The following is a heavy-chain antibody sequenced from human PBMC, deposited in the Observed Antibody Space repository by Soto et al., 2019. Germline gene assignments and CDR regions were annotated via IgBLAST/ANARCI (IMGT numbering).Heavy chain of an antibody. CDR1: GFTFSSYA. CDR2: ISGSGGST. J-gene: IGHJ4*02. V-gene: IGHV3-23*01. D-gene: IGHD1-7*01. Sequence: EVQLLESGGGLVQPGGSLRLSCAASGFTFSSYAMSWVRQTPGKGLEWVSAISGSGGSTYYADSVKGRFTISRDNSKNTLYLQMNSLRAEDTAVYYCAKTDPGMRKLELPSDYWGQGTLVTVSS. CDR3: AKTDPGMRKLELPSDY.